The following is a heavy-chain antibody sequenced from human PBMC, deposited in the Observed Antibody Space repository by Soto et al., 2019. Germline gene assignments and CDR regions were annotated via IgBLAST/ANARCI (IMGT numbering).Heavy chain of an antibody. D-gene: IGHD2-8*01. V-gene: IGHV3-21*01. J-gene: IGHJ6*02. CDR2: ISSSRSYI. CDR1: GFTFSSYS. Sequence: EVQLVESGAGLVKPGGSLRLACAASGFTFSSYSMNYVRQAPGKGLERVSSISSSRSYIYNADSVKGRFTISRHNAKHSLHLQGNSLRAEERAWYYFAGDPNGYHYFIGTAVWGQGPTVTFSS. CDR3: AGDPNGYHYFIGTAV.